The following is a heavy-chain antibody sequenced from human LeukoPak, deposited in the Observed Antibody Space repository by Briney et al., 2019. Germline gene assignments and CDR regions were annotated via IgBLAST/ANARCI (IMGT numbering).Heavy chain of an antibody. CDR2: ISSSATYT. Sequence: GGSLRLSCVASGFTLSRYIMNWGRQAPGKGLGWVYSISSSATYTNYAESVKGRFTSYRDNAKKSIYLQMNSLRADDSALYYCARDSTADLDYWGQGNLVTVSS. D-gene: IGHD6-19*01. V-gene: IGHV3-21*01. J-gene: IGHJ4*02. CDR1: GFTLSRYI. CDR3: ARDSTADLDY.